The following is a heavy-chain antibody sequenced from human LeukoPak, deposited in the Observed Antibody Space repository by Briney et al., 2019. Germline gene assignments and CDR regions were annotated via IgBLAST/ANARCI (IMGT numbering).Heavy chain of an antibody. Sequence: GGSLRLSCAASGFTFGDYYMSWIRQTPGKGLEWISYISNSGSTIYYADSVKGRFTISRDNAKNSLYLQMNSLRAEDTAVYYCARDPGVILTGYQDYWGQGTLVTVSS. CDR2: ISNSGSTI. CDR1: GFTFGDYY. CDR3: ARDPGVILTGYQDY. D-gene: IGHD3-9*01. V-gene: IGHV3-11*04. J-gene: IGHJ4*02.